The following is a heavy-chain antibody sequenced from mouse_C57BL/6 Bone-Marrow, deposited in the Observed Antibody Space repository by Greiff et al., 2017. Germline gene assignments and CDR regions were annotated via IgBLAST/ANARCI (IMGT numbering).Heavy chain of an antibody. J-gene: IGHJ3*01. CDR1: GFNIKDDY. Sequence: EVQLQQSGAELVRPGASVKLSCTASGFNIKDDYMHWVKQRPEQGLEWIGWIDPENGDPEYASKFQVKATITAYTSSNTAYLQLSSLTSEDTAVYYCTTYRYYYGSSRFAYWGQGTLVTVAA. CDR2: IDPENGDP. CDR3: TTYRYYYGSSRFAY. D-gene: IGHD1-1*01. V-gene: IGHV14-4*01.